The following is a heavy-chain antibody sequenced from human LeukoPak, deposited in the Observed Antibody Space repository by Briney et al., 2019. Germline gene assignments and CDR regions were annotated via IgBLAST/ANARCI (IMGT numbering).Heavy chain of an antibody. J-gene: IGHJ6*03. CDR1: GFTFSNYA. D-gene: IGHD2-15*01. CDR2: ISGRGDKT. V-gene: IGHV3-23*01. CDR3: AKDTSAWWYHRAYMDV. Sequence: GGSLRLSCAASGFTFSNYAMSWVRQAPGRGLEWVSAISGRGDKTYHADSVKGRFTISRDNSRNTLSLQVNSLRAEDTAVYYCAKDTSAWWYHRAYMDVWGKGTTVIVSS.